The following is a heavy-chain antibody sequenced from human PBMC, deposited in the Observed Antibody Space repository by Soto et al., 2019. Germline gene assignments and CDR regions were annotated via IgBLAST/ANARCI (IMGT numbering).Heavy chain of an antibody. CDR2: IGSRGETYAT. J-gene: IGHJ3*02. Sequence: PGGSLRLSCAASGFTFGASALQWVRQASGKGLEWLGRIGSRGETYATTYAASVKGRFTISRDDSKKTAYLQMNSLESEDTAVYYCAKARAIPDAFDIWGQGTMVTVSS. CDR1: GFTFGASA. CDR3: AKARAIPDAFDI. D-gene: IGHD2-2*01. V-gene: IGHV3-73*01.